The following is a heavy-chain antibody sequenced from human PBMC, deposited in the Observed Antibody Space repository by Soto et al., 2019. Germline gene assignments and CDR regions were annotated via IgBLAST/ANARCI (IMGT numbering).Heavy chain of an antibody. CDR2: ISYDGINK. D-gene: IGHD3-22*01. Sequence: VGSLRLSCAASGITLSSYGMHWVRQAPGKGLEWVAVISYDGINKYYADSVKGRFTVSRDNSKNTLYLQMNSLRDEDTALYYCARDFSRGGSGYYPFDSWGQGTLVTVSS. CDR1: GITLSSYG. V-gene: IGHV3-30*03. J-gene: IGHJ4*02. CDR3: ARDFSRGGSGYYPFDS.